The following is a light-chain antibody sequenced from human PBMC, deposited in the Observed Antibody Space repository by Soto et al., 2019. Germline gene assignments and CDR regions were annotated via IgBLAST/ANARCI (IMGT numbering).Light chain of an antibody. CDR1: QSINNC. CDR3: HQTYIAPAT. Sequence: DIQMTQSPSSLSASVGDRVTITCRASQSINNCLSWFQQKPGQAPKLLIYAASSLQSGVPSRFRGSGSWTDFILPSDSLQPEDFATYFCHQTYIAPATFGQGTKVGVK. CDR2: AAS. J-gene: IGKJ1*01. V-gene: IGKV1-39*01.